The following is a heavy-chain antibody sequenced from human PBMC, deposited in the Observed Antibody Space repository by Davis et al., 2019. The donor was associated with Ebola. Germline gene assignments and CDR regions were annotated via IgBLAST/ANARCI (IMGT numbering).Heavy chain of an antibody. Sequence: ASVKVSCKASGYTFTNYYMHWVRHPPGQGLEWTGMINPNDGRTTYAQKFQGRVTVTRDTSTTTVYMDLSSLRSEDTALYYCTTPGGQDSGYDVFDIWGQGTMVTVSS. V-gene: IGHV1-46*03. J-gene: IGHJ3*02. D-gene: IGHD5-12*01. CDR3: TTPGGQDSGYDVFDI. CDR2: INPNDGRT. CDR1: GYTFTNYY.